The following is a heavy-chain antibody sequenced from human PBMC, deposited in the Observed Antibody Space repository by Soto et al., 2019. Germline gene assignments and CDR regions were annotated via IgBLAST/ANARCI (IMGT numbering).Heavy chain of an antibody. CDR2: ISYDGSNK. Sequence: QVQLVESGGGVVQPGRSLRLSCAASGFPFTTYGMPWVRQGPGKRLEWVAVISYDGSNKYYADSVKGRFTISRDNSKNTLYLQMNSLRPEDTALYYCVGGQYYFDYRGQGTLVTVSS. CDR3: VGGQYYFDY. V-gene: IGHV3-30*03. CDR1: GFPFTTYG. D-gene: IGHD3-10*01. J-gene: IGHJ4*02.